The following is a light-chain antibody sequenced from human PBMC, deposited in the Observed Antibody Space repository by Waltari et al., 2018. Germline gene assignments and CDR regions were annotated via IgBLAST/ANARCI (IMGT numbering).Light chain of an antibody. CDR3: QHYVRLPVT. CDR1: QSVGRS. Sequence: EIVLTQSPAPLSMSPGDRATIPCRASQSVGRSLAWYQQKPGQAPRLLIYGASSRATGVPDRFSGSGSGTDFSLTISRLEPEDFAVYYCQHYVRLPVTFGQGTKVEIK. V-gene: IGKV3-20*01. CDR2: GAS. J-gene: IGKJ1*01.